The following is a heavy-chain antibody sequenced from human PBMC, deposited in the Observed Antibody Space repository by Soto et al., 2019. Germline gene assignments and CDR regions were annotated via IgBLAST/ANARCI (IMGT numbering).Heavy chain of an antibody. Sequence: SGPTRVNPTQTLTLTCTFSGFSLSTSGVGVGWIRQPPGKALEWLALIFWDDDKRYNASLKSRLTITKDTSKNQVVLTMTNVDPVDTATYYCAHHYYFSGSYLYDYWGQGTLVTVSS. V-gene: IGHV2-5*02. J-gene: IGHJ4*02. CDR1: GFSLSTSGVG. CDR2: IFWDDDK. CDR3: AHHYYFSGSYLYDY. D-gene: IGHD3-10*01.